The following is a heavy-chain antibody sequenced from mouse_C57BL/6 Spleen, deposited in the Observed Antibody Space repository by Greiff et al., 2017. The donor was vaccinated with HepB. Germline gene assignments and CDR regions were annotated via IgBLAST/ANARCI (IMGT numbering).Heavy chain of an antibody. CDR2: ISSGSSTI. V-gene: IGHV5-17*01. D-gene: IGHD2-4*01. CDR1: GFTFSDYG. J-gene: IGHJ3*01. Sequence: EVKLMESGGGLVKPGGSLKLSCAASGFTFSDYGMHWVRQAPEKGLEWVAYISSGSSTIYYADTVKGRFTISRDNAKNTLFLQMTRLRSEDTDMYYCARDPYDYDGFAYWGQGTLVTVSA. CDR3: ARDPYDYDGFAY.